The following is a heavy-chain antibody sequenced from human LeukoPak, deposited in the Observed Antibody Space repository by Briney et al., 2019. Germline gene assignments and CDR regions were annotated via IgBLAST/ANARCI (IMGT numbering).Heavy chain of an antibody. Sequence: PGGSLRLSCAASGFTFSSYSMNWVRQAPGKGLEWVSSISSSSSYIYYADSVKGRFTISRDNAKNSLYLQMNSLRAEDTAVYYCARHPNSVYNRLAYWGQGTLFTVSS. CDR3: ARHPNSVYNRLAY. D-gene: IGHD5-24*01. CDR2: ISSSSSYI. CDR1: GFTFSSYS. J-gene: IGHJ4*02. V-gene: IGHV3-21*01.